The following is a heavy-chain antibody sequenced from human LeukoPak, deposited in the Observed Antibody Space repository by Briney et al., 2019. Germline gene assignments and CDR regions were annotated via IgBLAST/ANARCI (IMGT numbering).Heavy chain of an antibody. CDR1: GFTFTSYS. D-gene: IGHD2-15*01. CDR2: ISPGTI. V-gene: IGHV3-48*01. Sequence: GGSLRLSCAASGFTFTSYSMNWVRQAPGKGLEWVSYISPGTIYYADSVKGRFTISRDNAKNSLYLQMNSLRAEDTAVYYCTRDGRVAYEMDVWGQGTTVTVSS. J-gene: IGHJ6*02. CDR3: TRDGRVAYEMDV.